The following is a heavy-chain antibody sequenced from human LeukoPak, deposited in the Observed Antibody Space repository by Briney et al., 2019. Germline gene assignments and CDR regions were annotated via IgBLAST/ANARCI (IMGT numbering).Heavy chain of an antibody. J-gene: IGHJ4*02. CDR1: GSTFSSYA. Sequence: GGSLRLSCAASGSTFSSYAMSWVRQAPGKGLEWVSAISGSGGSTYYADSVRGRFTISRDNPKNTLYLQMNSLRAEDTAVYYCAKRPLQLDTFDYWGQGTLVTVSS. CDR2: ISGSGGST. D-gene: IGHD5-18*01. CDR3: AKRPLQLDTFDY. V-gene: IGHV3-23*01.